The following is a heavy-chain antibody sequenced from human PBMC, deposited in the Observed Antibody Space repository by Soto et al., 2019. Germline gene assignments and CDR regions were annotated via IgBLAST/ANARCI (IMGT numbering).Heavy chain of an antibody. CDR1: GGSISSGSYY. CDR3: ARDSGVGYCSGGSCSSRYYYYYGMDV. CDR2: IYYSGST. V-gene: IGHV4-61*01. J-gene: IGHJ6*02. D-gene: IGHD2-15*01. Sequence: SETLSLTCNVSGGSISSGSYYWSWIRQPPGKGLEWIGYIYYSGSTNYNPSLKSRVTISVDTSKNQFSLKLSSVTAADTAVYYCARDSGVGYCSGGSCSSRYYYYYGMDVWGQGTTVTVSS.